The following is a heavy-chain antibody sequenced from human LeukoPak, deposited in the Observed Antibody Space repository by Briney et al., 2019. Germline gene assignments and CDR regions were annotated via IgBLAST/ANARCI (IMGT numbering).Heavy chain of an antibody. CDR1: GGSFSGYY. CDR2: INHSGST. CDR3: ARPALGAFDI. Sequence: SETLSLTCAVYGGSFSGYYWSWIRQPPGKGLEWIGEINHSGSTNYNPSLKSRVTISVDTSKNQFSLKLSSVTAADMAVYYCARPALGAFDIWGQGTMVTVSS. J-gene: IGHJ3*02. V-gene: IGHV4-34*01. D-gene: IGHD3-10*01.